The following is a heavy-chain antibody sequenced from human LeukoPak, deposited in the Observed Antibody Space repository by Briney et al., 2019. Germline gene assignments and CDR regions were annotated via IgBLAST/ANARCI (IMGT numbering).Heavy chain of an antibody. D-gene: IGHD6-6*01. J-gene: IGHJ3*02. CDR1: GFTFSSYG. CDR3: ARYSSSHDAFDI. CDR2: IRYDGSNK. Sequence: PGGSLRLSCAASGFTFSSYGMHWVRQAPGKGLEWVAFIRYDGSNKYYADSVKGRFTISRDNSKNTLYLQMNSLRAEDTAVYYCARYSSSHDAFDIWGQGAMVTVSS. V-gene: IGHV3-30*02.